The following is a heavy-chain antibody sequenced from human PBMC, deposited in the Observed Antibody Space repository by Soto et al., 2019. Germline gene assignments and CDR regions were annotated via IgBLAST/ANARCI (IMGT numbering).Heavy chain of an antibody. Sequence: GGSLRLSCAASGFTFSSYSMNWVRQAPGKGLEWVSYISSSSSTIYYADTVKGRITISRDNAKNSLYLQMNSLRAEDTAVYYCARPHQYYDISYWGQGTLVTVSS. D-gene: IGHD3-9*01. J-gene: IGHJ4*02. CDR3: ARPHQYYDISY. CDR1: GFTFSSYS. CDR2: ISSSSSTI. V-gene: IGHV3-48*01.